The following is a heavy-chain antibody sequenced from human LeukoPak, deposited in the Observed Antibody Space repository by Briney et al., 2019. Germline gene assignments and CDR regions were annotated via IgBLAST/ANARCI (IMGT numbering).Heavy chain of an antibody. J-gene: IGHJ5*02. Sequence: SETLSLTCTVSGGSINSYYWTWIRQPAGRGLEWIGRIYSSGSTNYSPSLKSRVTMSVDTSKNQFSLKLSSVTAADTAVYYCARDRSSGYYYHPWGQGTLVTVSS. CDR2: IYSSGST. CDR3: ARDRSSGYYYHP. CDR1: GGSINSYY. V-gene: IGHV4-4*07. D-gene: IGHD3-22*01.